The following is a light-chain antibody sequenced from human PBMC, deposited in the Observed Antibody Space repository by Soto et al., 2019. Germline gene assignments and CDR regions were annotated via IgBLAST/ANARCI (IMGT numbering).Light chain of an antibody. CDR2: GAS. J-gene: IGKJ1*01. Sequence: EIVLTQTPGSLSLSPGVRTPLSCRASQSVSSSYLAWYQQKPGQAPRLLMYGASSRATGIPDRFSGSGSGTDFTLTISRLEPEDFAVYYCQQYGNSPQTFGQGTKVDIK. V-gene: IGKV3-20*01. CDR1: QSVSSSY. CDR3: QQYGNSPQT.